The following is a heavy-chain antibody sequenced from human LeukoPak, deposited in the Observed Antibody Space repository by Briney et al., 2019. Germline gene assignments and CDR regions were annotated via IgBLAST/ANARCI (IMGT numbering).Heavy chain of an antibody. CDR2: INPNSGGT. Sequence: ASVKVSCKASGYTFTGYYMNWVRQAPGQGLEWMGWINPNSGGTNYAQKFQGRVTMTRDTSISTAYMELSRLRSDDTAVYYCARDRDFWSGYYRLHYFDYWGQGTLVTVSS. CDR1: GYTFTGYY. J-gene: IGHJ4*02. V-gene: IGHV1-2*02. D-gene: IGHD3-3*01. CDR3: ARDRDFWSGYYRLHYFDY.